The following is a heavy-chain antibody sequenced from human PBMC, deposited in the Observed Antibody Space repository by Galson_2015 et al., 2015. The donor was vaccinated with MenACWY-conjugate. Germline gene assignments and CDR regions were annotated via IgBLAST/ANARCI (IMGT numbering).Heavy chain of an antibody. CDR2: IYPGDSNT. CDR3: ARQAPLYIAMPGADAFDI. V-gene: IGHV5-51*01. CDR1: GYSFTSYW. J-gene: IGHJ3*02. Sequence: QSGAEVKKPGESLKISCQGSGYSFTSYWIAWVRQMPGQGLEWMGIIYPGDSNTKYSPSFQGQVTISADKSSNTAYLQWSSLKASDTAMYFCARQAPLYIAMPGADAFDIWGQGTMVTVSS. D-gene: IGHD6-19*01.